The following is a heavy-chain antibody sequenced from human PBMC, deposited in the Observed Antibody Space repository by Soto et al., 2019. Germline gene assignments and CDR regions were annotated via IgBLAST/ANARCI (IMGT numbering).Heavy chain of an antibody. V-gene: IGHV4-34*01. J-gene: IGHJ6*02. Sequence: SETLSLTCAVYGGSFSGYYWSWIRQPPGKGLEWIGEINHSGSTNYNPSLKSRVTISVDTSKNQFSLKLSSVTAADTAVYYCASGKYYYGSGDYYYYGMDVWGQGTTVTVSS. CDR2: INHSGST. CDR3: ASGKYYYGSGDYYYYGMDV. D-gene: IGHD3-10*01. CDR1: GGSFSGYY.